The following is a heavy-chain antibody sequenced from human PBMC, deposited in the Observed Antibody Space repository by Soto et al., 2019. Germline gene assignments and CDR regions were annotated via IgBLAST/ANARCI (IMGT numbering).Heavy chain of an antibody. Sequence: GSGPTLVNPTETLTLTCTVSGFSLSNARMGVSWIRQPPGKALEWLAHIFSNDEKSYSTSLKSRLTISKDTSKSQVVLTMTNMDPVDTATYYCARGQLRFFEWLSYGMDVWGQGTTVTVSS. D-gene: IGHD3-3*01. CDR2: IFSNDEK. CDR1: GFSLSNARMG. V-gene: IGHV2-26*01. CDR3: ARGQLRFFEWLSYGMDV. J-gene: IGHJ6*02.